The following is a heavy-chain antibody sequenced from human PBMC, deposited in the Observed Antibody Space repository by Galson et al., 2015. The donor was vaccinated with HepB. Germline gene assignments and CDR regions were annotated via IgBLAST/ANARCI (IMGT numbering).Heavy chain of an antibody. D-gene: IGHD6-19*01. CDR1: GFTFSSYA. Sequence: SLRLSCAASGFTFSSYAMSWVRQAPGKGLEWVSSINTNGGSTNYADSVKGRFTISRDNSRNSLYLQMNSLRDEDTALYYCAQDRRSSGMYGWFDPWGQGTLVTVSS. V-gene: IGHV3-23*01. CDR2: INTNGGST. J-gene: IGHJ5*02. CDR3: AQDRRSSGMYGWFDP.